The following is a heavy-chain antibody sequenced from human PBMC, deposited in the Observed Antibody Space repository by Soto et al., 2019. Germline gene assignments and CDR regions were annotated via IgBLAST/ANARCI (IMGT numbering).Heavy chain of an antibody. Sequence: GGSLRLACVASGFTFSRYGMHWVRQAPGEGLEWMAVIVNDGSSRYYADSVKGRFTISRDNSKNTLYLEMNSLGVDDTAMYYCARDADYEANGLDYWGQGTLVTVSS. V-gene: IGHV3-33*01. CDR3: ARDADYEANGLDY. CDR1: GFTFSRYG. CDR2: IVNDGSSR. D-gene: IGHD4-17*01. J-gene: IGHJ4*02.